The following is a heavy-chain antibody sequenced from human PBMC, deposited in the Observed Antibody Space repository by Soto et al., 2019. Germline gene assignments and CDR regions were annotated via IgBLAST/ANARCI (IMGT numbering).Heavy chain of an antibody. Sequence: PGGSLRLSCAASGFTVSSNYMSWVRQAPGKGLEWVSVIYSGGGTYYADSVKGRFTISRHKSKNTLYLLMNSLRAEDTAVYYCARDFRPPYGVRYFDYWGQGTLVTVS. V-gene: IGHV3-53*04. CDR2: IYSGGGT. D-gene: IGHD4-17*01. J-gene: IGHJ4*02. CDR3: ARDFRPPYGVRYFDY. CDR1: GFTVSSNY.